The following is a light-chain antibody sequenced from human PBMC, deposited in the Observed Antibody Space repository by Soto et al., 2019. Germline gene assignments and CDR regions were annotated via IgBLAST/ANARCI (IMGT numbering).Light chain of an antibody. CDR2: GNS. V-gene: IGLV1-40*01. J-gene: IGLJ1*01. CDR1: SSNIGAGYD. Sequence: QSALTQPPSVSGAPGQRVTISCTGSSSNIGAGYDVHWYQQLPGAAPKLLIYGNSNRPSGVPDRFSGSKSGTSASLAITGLQAEDEADYYCAAWDDSLSVFYVFGTGTKVTVL. CDR3: AAWDDSLSVFYV.